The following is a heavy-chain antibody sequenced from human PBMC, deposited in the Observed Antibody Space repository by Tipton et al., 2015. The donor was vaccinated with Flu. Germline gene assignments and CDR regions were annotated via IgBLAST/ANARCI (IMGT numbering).Heavy chain of an antibody. J-gene: IGHJ6*02. D-gene: IGHD3-22*01. CDR2: IYTSGST. CDR1: GGSISSYY. Sequence: LRLSCTVSGGSISSYYWSWIRQPSGKGLEWIGRIYTSGSTNYNPSLKSRVTMSVDTSKNQFSLKLSSVTAADTAVYYCARVPYYDSMDVWGQGTTVTVSS. V-gene: IGHV4-4*07. CDR3: ARVPYYDSMDV.